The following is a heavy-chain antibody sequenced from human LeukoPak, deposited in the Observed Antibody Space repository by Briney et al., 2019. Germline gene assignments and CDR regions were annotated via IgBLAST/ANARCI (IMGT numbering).Heavy chain of an antibody. D-gene: IGHD5-12*01. CDR3: ARGGYSGYDFFDY. CDR2: IYYSGST. J-gene: IGHJ4*02. CDR1: GGSISSYY. Sequence: SETLSLTCTVSGGSISSYYWSWIRQPPGKGLEWIGYIYYSGSTNYNPSLKSRVTISVDTSKNQFSLKLSSVTAADTAVYYCARGGYSGYDFFDYWGQGTLVTVSS. V-gene: IGHV4-59*01.